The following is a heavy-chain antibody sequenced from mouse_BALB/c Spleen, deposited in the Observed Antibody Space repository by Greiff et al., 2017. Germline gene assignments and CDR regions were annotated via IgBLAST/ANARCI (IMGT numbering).Heavy chain of an antibody. CDR2: INPSTGYT. CDR3: ARSGYRYDYAMDY. J-gene: IGHJ4*01. D-gene: IGHD2-14*01. CDR1: GYTFTSYW. V-gene: IGHV1-7*01. Sequence: VQLQQSGAELAKPGASVKMSCKASGYTFTSYWMHWVNQRPGQGLEWIGYINPSTGYTEYNQKFKDKATLTADKSSSTAYMQLSSLTSEDSAVYYCARSGYRYDYAMDYWGQGTSVTVSS.